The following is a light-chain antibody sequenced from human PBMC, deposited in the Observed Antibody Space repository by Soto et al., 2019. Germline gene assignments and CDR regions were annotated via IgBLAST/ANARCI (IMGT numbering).Light chain of an antibody. Sequence: EIVLTQSPGALSLSPGERATLSCRASQTASSSHLAWYQQKPGQAPRLLIYDASSRATGISDRFSGSGSGTDFTLTISRLEPEDFAVYYCRQYGRSPYTFGQGTKVEIK. J-gene: IGKJ2*01. CDR2: DAS. CDR1: QTASSSH. CDR3: RQYGRSPYT. V-gene: IGKV3-20*01.